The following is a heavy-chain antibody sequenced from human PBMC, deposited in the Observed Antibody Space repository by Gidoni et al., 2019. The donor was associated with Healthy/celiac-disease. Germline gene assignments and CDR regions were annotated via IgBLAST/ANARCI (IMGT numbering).Heavy chain of an antibody. V-gene: IGHV3-23*01. CDR1: GFTFSSYA. D-gene: IGHD1-1*01. Sequence: VQLLESGGCLVQPGGSLRLSCAASGFTFSSYAMSWVRQAPGKGLEWVSAISGSGGSTYSADSVKGRFTISRDKSKNTLYLQMNSRRAEDTAVYYCAKGRGPNWNDVVSDFDYWGQGTLVTVSS. CDR3: AKGRGPNWNDVVSDFDY. J-gene: IGHJ4*02. CDR2: ISGSGGST.